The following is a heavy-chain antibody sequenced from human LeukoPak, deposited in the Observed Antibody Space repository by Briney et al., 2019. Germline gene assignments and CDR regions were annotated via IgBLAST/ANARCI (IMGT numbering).Heavy chain of an antibody. CDR3: ARGRAVAGLKFDP. J-gene: IGHJ5*02. CDR1: GFTFSSYW. CDR2: IKQDGSEK. D-gene: IGHD6-19*01. Sequence: GGSLRLSCAASGFTFSSYWMSWVRQAPGKGLEWGANIKQDGSEKYYVDSVKGRFTISRDNAKNSLYLQMNSLRAEDTAVYYCARGRAVAGLKFDPWGQGTLVTVSS. V-gene: IGHV3-7*01.